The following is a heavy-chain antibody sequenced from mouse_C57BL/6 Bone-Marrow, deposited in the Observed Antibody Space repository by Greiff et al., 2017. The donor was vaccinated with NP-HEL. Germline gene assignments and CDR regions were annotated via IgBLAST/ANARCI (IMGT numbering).Heavy chain of an antibody. CDR3: ARTPYYGSNYWYFDV. J-gene: IGHJ1*03. CDR1: GYTFTDYY. CDR2: IYPGSGNT. V-gene: IGHV1-76*01. D-gene: IGHD1-1*01. Sequence: QVQLQQSGAELVRPGASVKLSCKASGYTFTDYYINWVKQRPGQGLEWIARIYPGSGNTYYNEKFKGKATLTAEKSSSTAYMQLSSLTSEDSAVYFCARTPYYGSNYWYFDVWGTGTTVTVSS.